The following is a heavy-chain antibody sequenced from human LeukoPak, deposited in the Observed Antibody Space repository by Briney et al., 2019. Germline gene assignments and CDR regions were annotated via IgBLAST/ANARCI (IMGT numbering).Heavy chain of an antibody. CDR1: GGSISSSSYY. J-gene: IGHJ4*02. V-gene: IGHV4-39*07. D-gene: IGHD3-22*01. Sequence: SETLSLTCTVSGGSISSSSYYWGWIRQPPGKGLEWIGSIYYSGSTYYNPSLKSRVTISVDTSKNQFSLKLSSVTAADTAVYYCARDVRNYYDSSGYYFFDYWGQGTLVTVSS. CDR3: ARDVRNYYDSSGYYFFDY. CDR2: IYYSGST.